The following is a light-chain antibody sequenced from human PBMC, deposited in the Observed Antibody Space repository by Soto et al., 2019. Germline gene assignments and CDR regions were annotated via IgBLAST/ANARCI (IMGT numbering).Light chain of an antibody. CDR2: GAS. CDR1: QSVGSD. V-gene: IGKV3-15*01. CDR3: QHYNNWPPWT. J-gene: IGKJ1*01. Sequence: EIVMTQSPATLSVSPGERATLSCRASQSVGSDLAWYQQKPGQAPRLVIYGASTRAPGIPARSSGSGSGTEFTLTISSLQSEDFAIYYCQHYNNWPPWTFGQGTKVDIK.